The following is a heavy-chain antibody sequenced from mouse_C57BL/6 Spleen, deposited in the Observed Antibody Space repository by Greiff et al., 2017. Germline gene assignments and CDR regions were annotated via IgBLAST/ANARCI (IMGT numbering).Heavy chain of an antibody. Sequence: QVQLKESGAELAKPGASVKLSCKASGYTFTSYWMHWVKQRPGQGLEWIGYINPSSGYTKYNQKFKDKATLTADKSSSTAYMQLSSLTYEDSAVYYCARYGSLVRDYFDYWGQGTTLTVSS. J-gene: IGHJ2*01. D-gene: IGHD1-1*01. CDR2: INPSSGYT. CDR3: ARYGSLVRDYFDY. CDR1: GYTFTSYW. V-gene: IGHV1-7*01.